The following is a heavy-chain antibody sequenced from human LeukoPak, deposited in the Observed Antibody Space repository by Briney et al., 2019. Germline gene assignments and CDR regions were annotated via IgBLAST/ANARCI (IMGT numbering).Heavy chain of an antibody. Sequence: SETLSLTCTVSGGSISSYYWSWIRQPPGKGLEWIGYIYYSGSTNYNPSLKSRVTISVDTSKNQFSLKLSSVTAADTAVYYCARHDGPRRYYYGMDVWGQGTTVTVSS. CDR3: ARHDGPRRYYYGMDV. CDR1: GGSISSYY. J-gene: IGHJ6*02. V-gene: IGHV4-59*08. CDR2: IYYSGST.